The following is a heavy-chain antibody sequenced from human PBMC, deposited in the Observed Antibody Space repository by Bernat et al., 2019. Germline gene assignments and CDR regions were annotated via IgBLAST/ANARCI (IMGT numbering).Heavy chain of an antibody. D-gene: IGHD6-19*01. Sequence: QVQLVESGGGVVQPGTSLRLSCAASGFTFSSYGMHWVRQAPGKGLEWVALISYDGRDKYYVDSVKGRFTISRDNSKNTLYLQMNSLRDEDTAVYHCVKTDGWLVSRPPFHYWGQGTLVTVSS. J-gene: IGHJ4*02. CDR1: GFTFSSYG. V-gene: IGHV3-30*18. CDR3: VKTDGWLVSRPPFHY. CDR2: ISYDGRDK.